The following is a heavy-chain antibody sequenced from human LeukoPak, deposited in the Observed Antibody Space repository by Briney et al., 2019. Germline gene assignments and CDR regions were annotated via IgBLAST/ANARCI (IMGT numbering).Heavy chain of an antibody. V-gene: IGHV4-39*07. J-gene: IGHJ5*02. CDR1: GGSISSNNYY. Sequence: SETLSLTCTVSGGSISSNNYYWGWIRQPPGKGLEWIGSIYYSRSTNYRPSLKTRVTISVDTSKNQFSLKLSSVTAADTAVYYCASRDCSTTSCYTQGWFDPWGQGTLVTVSS. CDR2: IYYSRST. CDR3: ASRDCSTTSCYTQGWFDP. D-gene: IGHD2-2*02.